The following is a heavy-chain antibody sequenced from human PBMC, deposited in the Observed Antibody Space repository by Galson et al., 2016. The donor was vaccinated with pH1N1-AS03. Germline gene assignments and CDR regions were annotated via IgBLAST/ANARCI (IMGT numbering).Heavy chain of an antibody. Sequence: SLRLSCAASGFTFSDYYMSWIRQAPGQGLEWISFISITSTYTNYADSVKGRFTISRDNAKSSLLLQMNSLRAEDTAVYYCARSGDYYDSSGYYWGQQYYFDYWGRGTLVTVSS. CDR3: ARSGDYYDSSGYYWGQQYYFDY. CDR1: GFTFSDYY. D-gene: IGHD3-22*01. J-gene: IGHJ4*02. V-gene: IGHV3-11*06. CDR2: ISITSTYT.